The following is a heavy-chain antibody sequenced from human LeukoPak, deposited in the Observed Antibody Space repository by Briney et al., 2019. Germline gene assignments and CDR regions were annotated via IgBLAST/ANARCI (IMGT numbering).Heavy chain of an antibody. Sequence: GSVKVSCKVSGYTLTELSMHWVRQAPGKGLEWMGGFDPEDGETIYAQKFQGRVTMTEDTSTVTAYMELRSLRSEDTAVYYCATDPAQRSYCVGCYYYGMDVWGQGTTVTVSS. V-gene: IGHV1-24*01. J-gene: IGHJ6*02. D-gene: IGHD1-26*01. CDR3: ATDPAQRSYCVGCYYYGMDV. CDR2: FDPEDGET. CDR1: GYTLTELS.